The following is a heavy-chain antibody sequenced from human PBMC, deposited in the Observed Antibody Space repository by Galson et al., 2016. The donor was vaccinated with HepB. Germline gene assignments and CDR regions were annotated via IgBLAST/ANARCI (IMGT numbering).Heavy chain of an antibody. J-gene: IGHJ4*02. CDR2: DSMDGRRK. CDR3: AKRHEYCPPVGCSVDY. D-gene: IGHD2/OR15-2a*01. Sequence: LRLSCAGSGFLFRSYGMHWVRQAPGKGLEWVAADSMDGRRKFYSDSVKGRFTFSRDNSNNMLFLQMDSLRPDDTAVYYCAKRHEYCPPVGCSVDYWGQGTLVSVSS. V-gene: IGHV3-30*18. CDR1: GFLFRSYG.